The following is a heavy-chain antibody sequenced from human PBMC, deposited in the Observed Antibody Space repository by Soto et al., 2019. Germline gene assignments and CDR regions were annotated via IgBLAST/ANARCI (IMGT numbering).Heavy chain of an antibody. D-gene: IGHD3-9*01. J-gene: IGHJ3*02. V-gene: IGHV4-59*01. CDR1: GGSISSYY. Sequence: SETLSLTCTVSGGSISSYYWSWIRQPPGKGLEWIGYIYYSGSTNYNPSLKSRVTISVDTSKNQFSLKLSSVTAADTAVYYCARYFDDVFDIWGQGTMVTVSS. CDR2: IYYSGST. CDR3: ARYFDDVFDI.